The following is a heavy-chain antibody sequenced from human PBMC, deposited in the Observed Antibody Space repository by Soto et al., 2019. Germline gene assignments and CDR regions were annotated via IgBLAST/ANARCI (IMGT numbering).Heavy chain of an antibody. CDR2: IDHSGST. Sequence: PSETLSLTCTVAGGSISIVDYYWGWIRQPPGKGLEWIGWIDHSGSTYYNPSLKSRVSMSIATSKTQFSLYLSSVTAADTAVYYCARRTGDYGPYGMDVWGQGTTVTVSS. CDR3: ARRTGDYGPYGMDV. V-gene: IGHV4-30-4*01. D-gene: IGHD3-9*01. CDR1: GGSISIVDYY. J-gene: IGHJ6*02.